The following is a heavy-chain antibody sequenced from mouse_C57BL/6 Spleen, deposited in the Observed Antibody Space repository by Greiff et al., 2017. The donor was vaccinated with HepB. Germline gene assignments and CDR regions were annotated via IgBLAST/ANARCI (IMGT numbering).Heavy chain of an antibody. V-gene: IGHV1-54*01. J-gene: IGHJ2*01. D-gene: IGHD1-1*01. Sequence: QVQLQQSGAELVRPGTSVKVSCKASGYAFTNYLIEWVKQRPGQGLEWIGVINPGSGGTNYNEKFKGKATLTADKSSSTAYMQLSSLTSEDSAVYFCARRGYYGSSYEGYFDYGGQGTTRTVSS. CDR3: ARRGYYGSSYEGYFDY. CDR1: GYAFTNYL. CDR2: INPGSGGT.